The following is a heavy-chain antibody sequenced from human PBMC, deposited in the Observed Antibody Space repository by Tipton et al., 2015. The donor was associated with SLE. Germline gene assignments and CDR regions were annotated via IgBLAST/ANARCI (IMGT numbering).Heavy chain of an antibody. Sequence: SLRLSCAASEFTFSTYGMHWVRQAPGKGLEWVAFIGSDGNDRYYADSVKGRFTMSRDNSKNTLYLQMSSLRVEDTAVYYCAKDHSGAWDSWGQGPLVTVSS. D-gene: IGHD3-10*01. V-gene: IGHV3-30*02. CDR1: EFTFSTYG. J-gene: IGHJ4*02. CDR3: AKDHSGAWDS. CDR2: IGSDGNDR.